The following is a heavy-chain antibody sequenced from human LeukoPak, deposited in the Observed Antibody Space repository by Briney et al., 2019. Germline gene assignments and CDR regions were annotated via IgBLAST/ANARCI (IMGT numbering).Heavy chain of an antibody. D-gene: IGHD1-7*01. CDR1: GFTFSNAW. V-gene: IGHV3-15*01. Sequence: GXXLRLSCAASGFTFSNAWMSWVRQAPGKGLEWVGRIKSKTDGGTTDYAAPVKGRFNNSRDEKKKKMNLQMNSLKTEDTAVYYCTTDKLELGNWGQGTLVTVSS. CDR3: TTDKLELGN. J-gene: IGHJ4*02. CDR2: IKSKTDGGTT.